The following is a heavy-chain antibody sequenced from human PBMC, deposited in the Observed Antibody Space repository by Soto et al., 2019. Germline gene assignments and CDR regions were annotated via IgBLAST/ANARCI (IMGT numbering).Heavy chain of an antibody. V-gene: IGHV4-34*01. CDR2: INHSGST. Sequence: PSETLSLTCAVYGGSFSGYYWSWIRQPPGKGLEWIGEINHSGSTNYNPSLKSRVTISVDTSKNQFSLKLSSVTAADTAVYYCARGGLEWLLGSYFDYWGQGTLVTV. CDR3: ARGGLEWLLGSYFDY. CDR1: GGSFSGYY. J-gene: IGHJ4*02. D-gene: IGHD3-3*01.